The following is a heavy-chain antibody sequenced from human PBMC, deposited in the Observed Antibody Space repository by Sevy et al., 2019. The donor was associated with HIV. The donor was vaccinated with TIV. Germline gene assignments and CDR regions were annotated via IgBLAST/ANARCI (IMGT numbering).Heavy chain of an antibody. CDR3: ARVGFSWNDVDY. CDR1: GDSISGYY. CDR2: IYYRGST. V-gene: IGHV4-59*01. J-gene: IGHJ4*02. D-gene: IGHD1-20*01. Sequence: SETLSLTCSVSGDSISGYYWNWIRQPPGKGLGWVGYIYYRGSTNYNPTLKSRVTITVDTSKNQFSLKLRTVTAADTAVYYCARVGFSWNDVDYWGQGTLVTVSS.